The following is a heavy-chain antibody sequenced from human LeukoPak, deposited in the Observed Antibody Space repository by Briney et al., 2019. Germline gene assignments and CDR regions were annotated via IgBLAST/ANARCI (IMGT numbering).Heavy chain of an antibody. D-gene: IGHD3-22*01. CDR2: INWNGGST. Sequence: GGSLRLSCAASGFTFDDYGMSWVRQAPGKGLEWVSGINWNGGSTGYADSVKGRFTISRDNAKNSLYLQMNSLRAEDTAVYYCARDFHRRYYDSSGYNAFDIWGQGTMVTVSS. CDR3: ARDFHRRYYDSSGYNAFDI. J-gene: IGHJ3*02. V-gene: IGHV3-20*04. CDR1: GFTFDDYG.